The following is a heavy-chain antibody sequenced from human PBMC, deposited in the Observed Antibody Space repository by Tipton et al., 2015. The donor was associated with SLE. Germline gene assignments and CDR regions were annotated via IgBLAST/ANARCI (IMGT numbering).Heavy chain of an antibody. Sequence: TLSLTCSVHGASFIGFYCTWIRQKPGKELEWIGEINHFGSANHNPSLKSRVSMPVDKSKNQVSLKLTSVTAADTAVYYCAKRPGIGSYADVWGHGDTVTVSS. CDR1: GASFIGFY. D-gene: IGHD3-16*01. CDR2: INHFGSA. J-gene: IGHJ6*02. V-gene: IGHV4-34*01. CDR3: AKRPGIGSYADV.